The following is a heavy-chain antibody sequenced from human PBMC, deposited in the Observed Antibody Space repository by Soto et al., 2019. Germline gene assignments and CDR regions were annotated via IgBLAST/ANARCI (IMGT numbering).Heavy chain of an antibody. CDR2: ICHSGTT. CDR1: GEYISNGYY. D-gene: IGHD3-3*01. CDR3: ARGIERITIFGVAPRWFDP. V-gene: IGHV4-38-2*01. Sequence: SETLSLTCAVSGEYISNGYYWAWIRHPPGKWLELIGSICHSGTTNYNPSIKSRVTISVDKSKNQFSLKLSSVTAADTAVYYCARGIERITIFGVAPRWFDPWGQGTLVTVS. J-gene: IGHJ5*02.